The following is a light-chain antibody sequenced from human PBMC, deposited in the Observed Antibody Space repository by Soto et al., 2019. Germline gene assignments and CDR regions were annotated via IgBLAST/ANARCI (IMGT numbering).Light chain of an antibody. V-gene: IGKV3-15*01. Sequence: EIVLTQSPATLSVSQGERVTLSCRASQSVDINLAWYQQKPGQAPRLLIYGASTRATDMSGTFSGRGSGTEFTLTISNVRSEDFAVYYCQQYNSWPLTFGGGTKVDI. J-gene: IGKJ4*01. CDR1: QSVDIN. CDR3: QQYNSWPLT. CDR2: GAS.